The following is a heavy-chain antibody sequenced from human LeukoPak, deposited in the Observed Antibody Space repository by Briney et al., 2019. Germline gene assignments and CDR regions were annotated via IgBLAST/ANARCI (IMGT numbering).Heavy chain of an antibody. J-gene: IGHJ4*02. D-gene: IGHD5-12*01. Sequence: GGSLRLSCATSGFTFTSAWMSWVRQAPGKGLEWVSYISSSGSTMYYTDSVKGRFTISRDNAKDSLYLQMNSLRAEDTAVYYCARDPGSGYEEHFDYWGQGTLVTVSS. V-gene: IGHV3-11*01. CDR1: GFTFTSAW. CDR3: ARDPGSGYEEHFDY. CDR2: ISSSGSTM.